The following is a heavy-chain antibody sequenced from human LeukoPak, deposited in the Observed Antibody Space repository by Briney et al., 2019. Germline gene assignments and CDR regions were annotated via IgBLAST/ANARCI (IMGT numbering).Heavy chain of an antibody. J-gene: IGHJ4*02. V-gene: IGHV1-18*01. CDR1: GYTFTNYA. CDR2: ISAYNGNT. CDR3: ARVFHDSSGYYPYYFDY. Sequence: GASVKVSCKASGYTFTNYAVHWVRQALGQRLEWMGWISAYNGNTNYAQKLQGRVTMTTDTSTSTAYMELRSLRSDDTAVYYCARVFHDSSGYYPYYFDYWGQGTLVPVSS. D-gene: IGHD3-22*01.